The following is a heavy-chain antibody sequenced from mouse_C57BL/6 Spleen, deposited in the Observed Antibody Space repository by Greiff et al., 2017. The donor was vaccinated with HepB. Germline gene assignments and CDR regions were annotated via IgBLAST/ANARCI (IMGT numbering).Heavy chain of an antibody. V-gene: IGHV5-17*01. CDR3: ARGDYYGYYYAMDY. D-gene: IGHD1-1*01. CDR1: GFTFSDYG. J-gene: IGHJ4*01. CDR2: ISSGSSTI. Sequence: DVQLVESGGGLVKPGGSLKLSCAASGFTFSDYGMHWVRQAPEKGLEWVAYISSGSSTIYYADTVKGRFTISRDNAKNTLFLQMTSLRSEDTAMYYCARGDYYGYYYAMDYCGQGTSVTVSS.